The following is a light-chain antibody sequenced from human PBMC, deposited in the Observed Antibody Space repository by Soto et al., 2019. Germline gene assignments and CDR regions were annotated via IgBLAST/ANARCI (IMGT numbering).Light chain of an antibody. Sequence: EIQMTQSPSSLSASVGDRVTITCRASQTISSYLNWYQQKPGKAPKLLIYAASSLQSGVPSRFSGSRSGTDFTLTISSLQPEDFATYYCQQSYSTPFTFGPGTKVDIK. J-gene: IGKJ3*01. V-gene: IGKV1-39*01. CDR2: AAS. CDR1: QTISSY. CDR3: QQSYSTPFT.